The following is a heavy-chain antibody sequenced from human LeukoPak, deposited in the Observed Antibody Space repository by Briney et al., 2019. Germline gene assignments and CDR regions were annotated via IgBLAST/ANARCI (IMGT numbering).Heavy chain of an antibody. V-gene: IGHV4-39*01. CDR2: IYYSGST. CDR3: ARLCGYYYDSSGYVDY. D-gene: IGHD3-22*01. CDR1: GGSISSSSYY. J-gene: IGHJ4*02. Sequence: SETLSLTCTVSGGSISSSSYYWGWIRQPPGKGLEWIGSIYYSGSTYYNPSLKSRVTISVDTSKNQFSLKLSSVTAADTAVYYCARLCGYYYDSSGYVDYWGQGTLATVSS.